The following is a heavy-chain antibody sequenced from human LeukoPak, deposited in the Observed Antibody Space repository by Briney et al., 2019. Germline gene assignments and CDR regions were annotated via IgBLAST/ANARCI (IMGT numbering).Heavy chain of an antibody. CDR1: GCALSSHW. CDR3: ARNNGMDV. V-gene: IGHV3-7*03. J-gene: IGHJ6*02. CDR2: VNRDGSET. Sequence: GGSLRLSCAASGCALSSHWMTWGRQVPGRGPEWVANVNRDGSETYYLDSVKGRFTISKDNAKNSLYLQMNSLRAEDTALYHCARNNGMDVWGQGTTVIVSS.